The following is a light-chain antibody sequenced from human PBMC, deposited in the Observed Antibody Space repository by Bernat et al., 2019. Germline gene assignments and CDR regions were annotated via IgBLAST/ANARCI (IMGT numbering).Light chain of an antibody. CDR3: QQRRDWPIT. J-gene: IGKJ5*01. V-gene: IGKV3-11*01. CDR2: DTF. Sequence: EVVLTQSPATLSLSPGERATLSCRASQSIDSYVVWYQQKPGQAPSLLIYDTFNRATGIPARFSGGGSGTDFTLTISSLEPEDFAVYYCQQRRDWPITFGQGTRLQI. CDR1: QSIDSY.